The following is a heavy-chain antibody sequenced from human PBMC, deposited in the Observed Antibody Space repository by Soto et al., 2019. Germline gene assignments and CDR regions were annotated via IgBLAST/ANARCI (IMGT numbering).Heavy chain of an antibody. V-gene: IGHV1-8*01. Sequence: GASVKVSCKASGYTFTSYDINWVRQATGQGLEWMGWMNPNSGNTGYAQKFQGRVTMTRNTSISTAYMELSSLRSEDTAVYYCARVNRGGPAAAILRVQYYYYYMDVWGKGTTVTVSS. CDR3: ARVNRGGPAAAILRVQYYYYYMDV. CDR2: MNPNSGNT. CDR1: GYTFTSYD. D-gene: IGHD2-2*01. J-gene: IGHJ6*03.